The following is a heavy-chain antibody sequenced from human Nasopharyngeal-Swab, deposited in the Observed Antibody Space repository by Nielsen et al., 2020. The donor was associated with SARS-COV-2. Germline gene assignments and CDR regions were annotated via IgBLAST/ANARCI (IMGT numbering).Heavy chain of an antibody. V-gene: IGHV3-30*04. Sequence: WIRQPPGKGLEWVAVISYDGSNKYYADSVKGRFTISRDNSKNTLYLQMNSLRAEDTAVYYCARAPSPPYSNSYYYYGMDVWGQGTTVTVSS. J-gene: IGHJ6*02. D-gene: IGHD6-6*01. CDR2: ISYDGSNK. CDR3: ARAPSPPYSNSYYYYGMDV.